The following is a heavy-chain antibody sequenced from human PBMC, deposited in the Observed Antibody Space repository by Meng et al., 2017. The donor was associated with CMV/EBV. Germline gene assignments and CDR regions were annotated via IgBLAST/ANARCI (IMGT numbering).Heavy chain of an antibody. Sequence: VQVVESGGWVKKPGASSKGSFKAAGGTFISYSISWVRQAAGQGLEWMGGIIPIFSTANYAQKCQGRVMITADDSTSTAYMELSSLRSEDTAVYYCASADDIGMDYWGQGTLVTVSS. J-gene: IGHJ4*02. CDR1: GGTFISYS. V-gene: IGHV1-69*12. CDR2: IIPIFSTA. D-gene: IGHD3-9*01. CDR3: ASADDIGMDY.